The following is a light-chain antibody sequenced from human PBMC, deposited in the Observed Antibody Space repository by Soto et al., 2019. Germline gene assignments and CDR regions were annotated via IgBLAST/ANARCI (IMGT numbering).Light chain of an antibody. J-gene: IGKJ1*01. CDR2: GAS. CDR1: QTISRSY. CDR3: QQYGRSPPWT. V-gene: IGKV3-20*01. Sequence: EIVLTQSPGTLSLSLGERATLSCRASQTISRSYLAWYQQKPGQPPRLLFYGASNRATGIPDRFSGSGSGTDFTLTITRLEPEDFAVYYCQQYGRSPPWTFGQGTKVDIK.